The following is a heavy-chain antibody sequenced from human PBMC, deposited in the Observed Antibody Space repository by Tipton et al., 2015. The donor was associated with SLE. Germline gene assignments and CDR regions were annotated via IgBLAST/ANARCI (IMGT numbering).Heavy chain of an antibody. J-gene: IGHJ4*02. D-gene: IGHD2-2*01. CDR2: ISAYNGNT. V-gene: IGHV1-18*01. Sequence: QVQLVQSGAEVKEPGASVKVSCKASGYTFTSYGISWVRQAPGQGLEWMGWISAYNGNTNYAQKLQGRVTMTTDTSTSTAYMELRSLRSDDTAVYYCARDGDYLGYCSSTSCPGYYFDYWGQGTLVTVSS. CDR1: GYTFTSYG. CDR3: ARDGDYLGYCSSTSCPGYYFDY.